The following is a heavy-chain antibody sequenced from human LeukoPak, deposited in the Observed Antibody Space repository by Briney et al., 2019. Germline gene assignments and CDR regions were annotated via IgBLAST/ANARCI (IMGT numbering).Heavy chain of an antibody. CDR3: ARDISSSWYQKRLDILYYFDY. V-gene: IGHV3-30*04. Sequence: PGRSLRLSCAASGFTFSSYAMHWVRQAPGKGLEWVAVISYDGSNKYYADSVKGRFTISRDNSKNTLYLQMNSLRAEDTAVYYCARDISSSWYQKRLDILYYFDYRGQGTLVTVSS. D-gene: IGHD6-13*01. CDR2: ISYDGSNK. J-gene: IGHJ4*02. CDR1: GFTFSSYA.